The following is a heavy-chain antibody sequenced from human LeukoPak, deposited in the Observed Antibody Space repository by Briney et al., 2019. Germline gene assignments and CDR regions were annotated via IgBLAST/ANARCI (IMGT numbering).Heavy chain of an antibody. J-gene: IGHJ4*02. Sequence: ASVKVSCKASGYTFTGYYMHWVRQAPGQGLEWMGWINPNSGGTNYAQKFQGRVTMTRDTSISTAYMELSRLRSDDTAVYYCVRGFRSDTSGRKFDCWGQGTLVTVSS. CDR2: INPNSGGT. D-gene: IGHD2-2*01. CDR3: VRGFRSDTSGRKFDC. CDR1: GYTFTGYY. V-gene: IGHV1-2*02.